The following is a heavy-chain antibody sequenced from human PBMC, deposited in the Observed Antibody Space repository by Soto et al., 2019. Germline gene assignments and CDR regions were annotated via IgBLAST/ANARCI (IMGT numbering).Heavy chain of an antibody. D-gene: IGHD3-22*01. CDR3: ARDKARITMIVRDGMDV. V-gene: IGHV3-30-3*01. CDR1: GFTFSSYA. Sequence: QVQLVESGGGVVQPGRSLRLSCAASGFTFSSYAMHWVRQAPGKGLEWVAVISYDGSNKYYADSVKGRFTISRDNSKNTLYLQMNSLRAEDTAVNYCARDKARITMIVRDGMDVWGQGTTVTVSS. CDR2: ISYDGSNK. J-gene: IGHJ6*02.